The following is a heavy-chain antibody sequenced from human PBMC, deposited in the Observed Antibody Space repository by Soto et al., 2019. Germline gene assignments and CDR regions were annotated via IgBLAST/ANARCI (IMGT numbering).Heavy chain of an antibody. CDR3: ARGGHYYDILSGYYNGGFDY. J-gene: IGHJ4*02. CDR1: GGSISSYY. Sequence: QVQLQESGPGLVKPSETLSLTCTVSGGSISSYYWSWIRQPPGKGLEWIGYIYYSGSTNYNPSLTSRVTISVDTSKNQFALKLSSVTAADTAVYYCARGGHYYDILSGYYNGGFDYWGQGTLVTVSS. V-gene: IGHV4-59*01. D-gene: IGHD3-9*01. CDR2: IYYSGST.